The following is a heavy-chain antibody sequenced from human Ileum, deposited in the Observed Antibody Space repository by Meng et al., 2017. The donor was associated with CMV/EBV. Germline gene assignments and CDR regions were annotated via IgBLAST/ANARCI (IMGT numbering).Heavy chain of an antibody. V-gene: IGHV3-74*01. J-gene: IGHJ4*02. D-gene: IGHD3-16*01. CDR1: GFTFSSSY. Sequence: GESLKISCAASGFTFSSSYMYWVRQVPGKGLVWVSRVIPDGSGTGYADAVKGRFTISRDNAKNTLYLQMNSLRVEDTAVYYCVSYDWEPPFDRWGQGTLVTVSS. CDR2: VIPDGSGT. CDR3: VSYDWEPPFDR.